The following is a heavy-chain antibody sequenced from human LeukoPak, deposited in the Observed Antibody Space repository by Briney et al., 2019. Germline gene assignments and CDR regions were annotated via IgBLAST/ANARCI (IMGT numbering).Heavy chain of an antibody. D-gene: IGHD6-19*01. Sequence: SETLSLTCTVSGGSISSYYWSWIRQPPGKGLEWIGYIYYSGSTNYNPSLKSRVTISVDTSKNQFSLKLSSVTAADTAVYYGARYVAGTVEGEEIDYWGQGTLVTVSS. CDR2: IYYSGST. CDR3: ARYVAGTVEGEEIDY. J-gene: IGHJ4*02. V-gene: IGHV4-59*01. CDR1: GGSISSYY.